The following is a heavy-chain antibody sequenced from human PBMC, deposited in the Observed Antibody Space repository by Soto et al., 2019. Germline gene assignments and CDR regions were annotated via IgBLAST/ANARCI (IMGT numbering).Heavy chain of an antibody. Sequence: LSLTCTVSGGSISSGDYYWSWIRQPPGKGLEWIGYIYYSGSTYYNPSLKSRVTISVDTSKNQFSLKLSSVTAADTAVYYCATYTLSAYNWFDPWGQGTLVTVAS. V-gene: IGHV4-30-4*01. CDR2: IYYSGST. D-gene: IGHD2-2*02. J-gene: IGHJ5*02. CDR3: ATYTLSAYNWFDP. CDR1: GGSISSGDYY.